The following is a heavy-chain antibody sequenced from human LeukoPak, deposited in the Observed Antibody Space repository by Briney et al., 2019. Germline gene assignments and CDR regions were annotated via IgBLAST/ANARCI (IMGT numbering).Heavy chain of an antibody. D-gene: IGHD4-23*01. J-gene: IGHJ4*02. V-gene: IGHV3-23*01. CDR2: ISGSGGST. CDR1: GFTFSNYA. Sequence: GGSLRLSCAASGFTFSNYAMSWVRQAPGKGLEWVSAISGSGGSTDYADSVKGRFTISRDNSKDTLFLQMNSLRAEDTAVYYCANRGGNPKGSFDYRGQGTLVTVSS. CDR3: ANRGGNPKGSFDY.